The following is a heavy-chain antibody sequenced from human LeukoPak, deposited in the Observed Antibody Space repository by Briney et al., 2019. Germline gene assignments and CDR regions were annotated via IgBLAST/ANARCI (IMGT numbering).Heavy chain of an antibody. D-gene: IGHD6-13*01. CDR3: ARDPAAWDY. J-gene: IGHJ4*02. CDR2: IKEDGSGK. Sequence: GGSLRLSCAASGFTFSDYWMSWVRQAPGKGLEWVANIKEDGSGKYYVDSVEGRFTVSRDNAKSSLYLQMNSLRPEDTAVYYCARDPAAWDYWGQGTLVTVSS. V-gene: IGHV3-7*01. CDR1: GFTFSDYW.